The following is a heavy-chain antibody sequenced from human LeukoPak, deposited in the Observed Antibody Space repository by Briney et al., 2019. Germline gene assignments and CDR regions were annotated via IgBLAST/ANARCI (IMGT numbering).Heavy chain of an antibody. V-gene: IGHV1-46*01. J-gene: IGHJ4*02. CDR1: GYTFTSYY. Sequence: GASVKVSCKASGYTFTSYYMHWVRPAPGQGLEWMGIINPSGGRTSYAQKFQGRVTMTRDTSTSTVYMDLSSLRSEDTAVYYCAREVSSGYYPYWGQGTLVTVSS. D-gene: IGHD3-22*01. CDR3: AREVSSGYYPY. CDR2: INPSGGRT.